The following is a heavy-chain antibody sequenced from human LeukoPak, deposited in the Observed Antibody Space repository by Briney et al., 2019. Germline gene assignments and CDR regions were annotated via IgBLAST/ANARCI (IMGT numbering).Heavy chain of an antibody. D-gene: IGHD3-22*01. V-gene: IGHV1-69*04. CDR3: ARDHHYYDSSGYGY. Sequence: ASVKVSCKASGGTFSSYAISWVRQAPGQGLEWMGRIIPIFGIANYAQKFQGRVTITADKSTSTAYMELRSLRSEDTAVYYCARDHHYYDSSGYGYWGQGTLVTVSS. CDR1: GGTFSSYA. J-gene: IGHJ4*02. CDR2: IIPIFGIA.